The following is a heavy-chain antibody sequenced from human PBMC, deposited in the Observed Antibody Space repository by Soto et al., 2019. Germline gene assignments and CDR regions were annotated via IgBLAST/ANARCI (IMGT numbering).Heavy chain of an antibody. J-gene: IGHJ4*01. CDR3: ARVAYGNGWIFDH. Sequence: GGSLRLSCAASGFTFSSYWMSWVRQAPGKGLEWVANIKQDGSEKYYVDSAKGRFTLSRDNAQNSLQLQMNSLRTEDTAIYFCARVAYGNGWIFDHWGQGTLVTVSS. D-gene: IGHD6-19*01. V-gene: IGHV3-7*01. CDR2: IKQDGSEK. CDR1: GFTFSSYW.